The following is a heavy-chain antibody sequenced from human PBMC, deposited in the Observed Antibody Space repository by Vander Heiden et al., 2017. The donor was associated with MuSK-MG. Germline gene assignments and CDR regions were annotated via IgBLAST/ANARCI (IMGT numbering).Heavy chain of an antibody. Sequence: EMQLLESGGDLAQPGGSLRLSCVASGFTFNNYAMSWVRQAAGKGLQWVSDISGDGGRTDYADSVKGRCTISRDNSKNTLFLQMNNLRAEDTAVYYCSKDWGSEMGVHHYWGQGTLVTVSS. CDR1: GFTFNNYA. J-gene: IGHJ4*02. V-gene: IGHV3-23*01. CDR3: SKDWGSEMGVHHY. D-gene: IGHD1-26*01. CDR2: ISGDGGRT.